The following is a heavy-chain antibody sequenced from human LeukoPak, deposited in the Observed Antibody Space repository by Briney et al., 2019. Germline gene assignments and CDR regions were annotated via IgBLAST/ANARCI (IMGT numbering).Heavy chain of an antibody. CDR1: GDSVSSKNGA. CDR2: TYYRSKWYY. D-gene: IGHD6-19*01. V-gene: IGHV6-1*01. CDR3: ARDVGTSGWYTIDY. Sequence: SQTLSLTCAISGDSVSSKNGAWTWIRQSPSRGLEWLGRTYYRSKWYYDYAVSLQGRITINPDTSKNQFSLQLNSVTPEDTAVYYCARDVGTSGWYTIDYWGQGTLVTVSS. J-gene: IGHJ4*02.